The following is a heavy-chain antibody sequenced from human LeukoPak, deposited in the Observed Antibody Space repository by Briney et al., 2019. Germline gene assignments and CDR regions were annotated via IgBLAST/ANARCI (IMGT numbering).Heavy chain of an antibody. CDR2: IYYSGST. Sequence: SETLSLTCTVSGGSISSGAYYWSWIRQHPGKGLEWIGYIYYSGSTYYNPSLKSRVTISVDTSKNQFSLKLSSVTAADTAVYYCARAFSIRFDPWGQGTLVTVSS. V-gene: IGHV4-31*03. CDR3: ARAFSIRFDP. CDR1: GGSISSGAYY. D-gene: IGHD1-14*01. J-gene: IGHJ5*02.